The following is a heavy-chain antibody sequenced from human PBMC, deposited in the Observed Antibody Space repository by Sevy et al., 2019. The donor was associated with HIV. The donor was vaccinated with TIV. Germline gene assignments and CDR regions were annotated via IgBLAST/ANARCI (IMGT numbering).Heavy chain of an antibody. J-gene: IGHJ6*02. Sequence: GGSLRLSCAASGFTFSDYYMSWIRQAPGKGLEWVSYISSSGSTIYYADSVKGRFTISRDNAKNSLYLQMNSLRAEDTAGYYCARGVGYCSGGSCYRAGGGYYGMDVWGQGTTVTVSS. CDR2: ISSSGSTI. V-gene: IGHV3-11*01. CDR1: GFTFSDYY. CDR3: ARGVGYCSGGSCYRAGGGYYGMDV. D-gene: IGHD2-15*01.